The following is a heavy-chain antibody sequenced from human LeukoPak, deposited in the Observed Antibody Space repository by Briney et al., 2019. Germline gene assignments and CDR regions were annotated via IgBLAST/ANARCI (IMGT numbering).Heavy chain of an antibody. V-gene: IGHV4-61*02. CDR2: IYTSGST. D-gene: IGHD7-27*01. J-gene: IGHJ4*02. CDR1: GGSISSGSYY. Sequence: PSETLSLTCTVSGGSISSGSYYWSWIRQPAGKGLEWIGRIYTSGSTNYNPSLKSRVTISVDTSKNQFSLKLSSVTAADTAVYYCVRELPLTWDKYYFDYWGQGTLVTVSS. CDR3: VRELPLTWDKYYFDY.